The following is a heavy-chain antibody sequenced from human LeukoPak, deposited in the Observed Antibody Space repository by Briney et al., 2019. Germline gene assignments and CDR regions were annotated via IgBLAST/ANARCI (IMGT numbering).Heavy chain of an antibody. CDR3: ARGGQIVGAISRVFDP. D-gene: IGHD1-26*01. CDR2: INHSGST. Sequence: SETPSLTCAVYGGSFSGYYWSWIRQPPGKGLEWIGEINHSGSTNYNPSLKSRVTISVDTSKNQFSLKLSSVTAADTAVYYCARGGQIVGAISRVFDPWGQGTLVTVSS. V-gene: IGHV4-34*01. J-gene: IGHJ5*02. CDR1: GGSFSGYY.